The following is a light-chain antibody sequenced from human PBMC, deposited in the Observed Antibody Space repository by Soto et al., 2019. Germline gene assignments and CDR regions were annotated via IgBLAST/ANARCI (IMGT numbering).Light chain of an antibody. CDR2: GAS. V-gene: IGKV3-15*01. CDR1: QSVSSD. Sequence: ETVMTQSPATLSVSPGERVTLSCRASQSVSSDLAWYQQKPGQAPRLLIYGASTRATDIPARFSGSGSGTEFTLTISSLQSEDFAVYWCQQYDSSPRTFGQGTKVEIK. J-gene: IGKJ1*01. CDR3: QQYDSSPRT.